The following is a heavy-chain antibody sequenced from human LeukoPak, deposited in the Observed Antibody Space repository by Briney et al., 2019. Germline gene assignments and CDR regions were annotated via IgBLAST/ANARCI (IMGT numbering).Heavy chain of an antibody. Sequence: PGGSLRLSCAASGFTFSSYAMSWVRQAPGKGLEWVSAISGSGGSTYYADSVKGRFTISRDNSKNTLYLQMNSLRAEDTAVYYCVQSEGIAAANDYWGQGTLVTVSS. D-gene: IGHD6-13*01. J-gene: IGHJ4*02. V-gene: IGHV3-23*01. CDR3: VQSEGIAAANDY. CDR2: ISGSGGST. CDR1: GFTFSSYA.